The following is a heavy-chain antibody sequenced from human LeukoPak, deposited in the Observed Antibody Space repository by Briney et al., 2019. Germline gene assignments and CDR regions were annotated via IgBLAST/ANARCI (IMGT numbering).Heavy chain of an antibody. CDR2: IIPIFGTA. CDR3: ARDNTAMSSGYV. Sequence: ASVKASCKASGGTFSSYAISWVRQTPGQGLEWMGGIIPIFGTANYAQKFQGRVTITADKSTSTAYMELSSLRSEDTAVYYCARDNTAMSSGYVWGQGTLVTVSS. V-gene: IGHV1-69*06. D-gene: IGHD3-22*01. CDR1: GGTFSSYA. J-gene: IGHJ4*02.